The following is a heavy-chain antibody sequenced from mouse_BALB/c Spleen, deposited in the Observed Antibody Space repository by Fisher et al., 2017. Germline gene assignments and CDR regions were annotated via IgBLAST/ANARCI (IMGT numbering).Heavy chain of an antibody. Sequence: KFKGKATLTVDTSSSTAYVDLSSLTSEDSAVYYCARRGFTTAMDYWGQGTSVTVSS. CDR3: ARRGFTTAMDY. V-gene: IGHV1S14*01. J-gene: IGHJ4*01. D-gene: IGHD1-1*01.